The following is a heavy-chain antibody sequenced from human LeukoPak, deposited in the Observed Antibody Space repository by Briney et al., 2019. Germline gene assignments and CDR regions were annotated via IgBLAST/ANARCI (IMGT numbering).Heavy chain of an antibody. Sequence: SETLSLTCAVSGGSISCNSYYWGWIRQPPWKGLEWIGSIYYSGSTYYNPSLKSRVTISVDTSKNQFSLKLSSVTAADTAVYYCARTRYYYNSRSYGAPYYFDYWGQGTLVTVSS. J-gene: IGHJ4*02. CDR1: GGSISCNSYY. CDR2: IYYSGST. V-gene: IGHV4-39*01. CDR3: ARTRYYYNSRSYGAPYYFDY. D-gene: IGHD3-10*01.